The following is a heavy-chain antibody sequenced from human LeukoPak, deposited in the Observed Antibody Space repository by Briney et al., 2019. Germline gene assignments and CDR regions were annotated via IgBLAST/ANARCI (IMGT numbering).Heavy chain of an antibody. D-gene: IGHD6-19*01. Sequence: KPSETLSLTCTVSGGSISSSNYYWGWIRQPPGKGLEWIGSIYYTGGTYYNPSLKSQVTISVDTSKNQFSVKVSSVTAADTAVYYCARRPSTYSSTWAGAFDIWGRGTLVTVSS. CDR1: GGSISSSNYY. CDR3: ARRPSTYSSTWAGAFDI. J-gene: IGHJ3*02. CDR2: IYYTGGT. V-gene: IGHV4-39*01.